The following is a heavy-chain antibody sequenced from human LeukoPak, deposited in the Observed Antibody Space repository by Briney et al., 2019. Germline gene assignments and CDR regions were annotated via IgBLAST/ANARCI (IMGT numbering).Heavy chain of an antibody. V-gene: IGHV5-51*01. J-gene: IGHJ4*02. CDR2: IHPGDSGT. CDR1: GYSLTNYW. D-gene: IGHD5-18*01. Sequence: GESLKISCKASGYSLTNYWIGWVRQMPGKGLEWMGIIHPGDSGTKYSPSFQDQVTMSVDESTTTAYLQWSSLRASDSAIYYCARGGTYRYGSSDYWGQGTLDTVSS. CDR3: ARGGTYRYGSSDY.